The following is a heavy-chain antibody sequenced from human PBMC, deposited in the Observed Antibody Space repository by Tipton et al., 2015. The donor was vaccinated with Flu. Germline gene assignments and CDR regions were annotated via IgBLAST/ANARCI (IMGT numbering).Heavy chain of an antibody. D-gene: IGHD6-19*01. CDR3: ARDYSSYWSYNWFDP. V-gene: IGHV4-61*02. J-gene: IGHJ5*02. CDR2: INTTGST. Sequence: TLSLTCTVSGGSISSGRYYWGWIRQPAGKGLEWIGRINTTGSTNYNPSLKSRLTISADTAKNQFFLRLTSVTAADSAVYYCARDYSSYWSYNWFDPWGQGTLVTVSS. CDR1: GGSISSGRYY.